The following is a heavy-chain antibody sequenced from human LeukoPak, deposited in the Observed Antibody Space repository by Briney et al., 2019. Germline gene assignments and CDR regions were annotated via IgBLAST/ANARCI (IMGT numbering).Heavy chain of an antibody. CDR1: GGSISSSSYY. J-gene: IGHJ3*02. Sequence: SETLSLTCTVSGGSISSSSYYWGWIRQPPGKGLEWIGSIYYSGSTYYNPSLKSRVTLSVDTSKNQFSLKLSSVTAADTAVYYCARHYYDSSGYYSILPAFDIWGQGTMVTVSS. D-gene: IGHD3-22*01. CDR3: ARHYYDSSGYYSILPAFDI. V-gene: IGHV4-39*07. CDR2: IYYSGST.